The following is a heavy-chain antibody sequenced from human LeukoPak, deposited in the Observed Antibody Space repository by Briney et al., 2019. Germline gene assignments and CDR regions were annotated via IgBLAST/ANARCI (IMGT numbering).Heavy chain of an antibody. Sequence: GGSLRLSCAASGFTFSSYDMYWVRQAPGKGLEWVTFIRNDGNYKSYADSVKGRFTISRDNAKNSLYLQMNSLRAEDTALYYCARDLSGDAGYWGQGTLVTVSS. J-gene: IGHJ4*02. CDR1: GFTFSSYD. CDR3: ARDLSGDAGY. CDR2: IRNDGNYK. V-gene: IGHV3-30*02. D-gene: IGHD3-10*01.